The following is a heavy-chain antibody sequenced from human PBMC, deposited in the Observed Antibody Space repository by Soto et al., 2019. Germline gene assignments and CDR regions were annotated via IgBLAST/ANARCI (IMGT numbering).Heavy chain of an antibody. CDR3: SRGNNDGNYTYHYYMDV. J-gene: IGHJ6*03. D-gene: IGHD1-1*01. Sequence: QVQLVQSGAEVKKPGASVRLSCKASGYTFTDYLITWVRQAPGQGLEWMGWINPNNGDTNYAQKAQGRVTLTTDTSSNTAYLNLGGLTSDDTAVYYCSRGNNDGNYTYHYYMDVWGKGTAVTVSS. CDR1: GYTFTDYL. V-gene: IGHV1-18*01. CDR2: INPNNGDT.